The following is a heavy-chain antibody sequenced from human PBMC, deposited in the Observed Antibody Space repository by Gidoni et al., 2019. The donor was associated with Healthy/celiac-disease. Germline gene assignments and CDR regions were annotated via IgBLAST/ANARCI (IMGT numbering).Heavy chain of an antibody. V-gene: IGHV1-69*04. J-gene: IGHJ6*02. D-gene: IGHD3-3*01. Sequence: QVQLVQSGAEVKKPGSSVKVSCNAFGRTFISYAISRMRQAPGQGLEWMGRIIPIIGKENYAQKFQGRVTITADKSTSTAYMELSSLRSEDTAVYYCARDREYYDFWSGKGGYYYYGMDVWGQGTTVTVSS. CDR1: GRTFISYA. CDR2: IIPIIGKE. CDR3: ARDREYYDFWSGKGGYYYYGMDV.